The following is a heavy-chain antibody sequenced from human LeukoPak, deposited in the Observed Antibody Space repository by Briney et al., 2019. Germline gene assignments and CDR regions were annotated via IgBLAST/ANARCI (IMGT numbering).Heavy chain of an antibody. V-gene: IGHV1-46*01. Sequence: ASVTVSCKASGYTFTSYYMHWVRQAPGQGVEGMGLINPSGGSTNYAQKFQGRVTITRDMSTSTVYMELSSLRSEDTAVYYCARSTNWNLPPFVYWGQGTLVTVSS. J-gene: IGHJ4*02. CDR3: ARSTNWNLPPFVY. D-gene: IGHD1-1*01. CDR1: GYTFTSYY. CDR2: INPSGGST.